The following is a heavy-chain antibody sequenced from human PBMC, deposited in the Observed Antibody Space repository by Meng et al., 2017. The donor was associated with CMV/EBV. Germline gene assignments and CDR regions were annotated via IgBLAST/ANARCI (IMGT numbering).Heavy chain of an antibody. CDR2: IYYSGST. Sequence: SETLSLTCTVSGGSISSYYWSWIRQPPGKGLEWIGYIYYSGSTNYNPSLKSRVTISVDTSKNQFSLKLSSVTAADTAVYYCARERVLYCDILTGWLGYYGMDVWGQGTTVTVSS. CDR1: GGSISSYY. V-gene: IGHV4-59*01. D-gene: IGHD3-9*01. CDR3: ARERVLYCDILTGWLGYYGMDV. J-gene: IGHJ6*02.